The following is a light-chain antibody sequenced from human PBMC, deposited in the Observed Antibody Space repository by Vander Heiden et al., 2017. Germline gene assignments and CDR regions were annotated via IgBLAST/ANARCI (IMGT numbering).Light chain of an antibody. CDR3: AAWDDSLKGSV. CDR1: NSNIGINT. V-gene: IGLV1-44*01. CDR2: SNN. Sequence: QSVLTQPPSASGTPGQRVTISCSGSNSNIGINTASWYQQLPGTAPKLLIYSNNQRPSGVPDRFSGSKSGTSASLAISGLQSDDEADYYCAAWDDSLKGSVFGGGTKLTVL. J-gene: IGLJ3*02.